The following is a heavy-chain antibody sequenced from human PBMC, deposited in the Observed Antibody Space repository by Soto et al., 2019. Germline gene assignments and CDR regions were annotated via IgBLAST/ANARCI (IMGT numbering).Heavy chain of an antibody. D-gene: IGHD2-2*01. Sequence: SVKVSCKASGGTFSSYTISWVRQAPGQGLEWMGRIIPILGIANYAQKFQGRVTITADKSTSTAYMELSSLRSGDTAVYYCARDLGYCSSTSCFYYYYYYMDVWGKGTTVTVSS. V-gene: IGHV1-69*04. CDR2: IIPILGIA. CDR3: ARDLGYCSSTSCFYYYYYYMDV. J-gene: IGHJ6*03. CDR1: GGTFSSYT.